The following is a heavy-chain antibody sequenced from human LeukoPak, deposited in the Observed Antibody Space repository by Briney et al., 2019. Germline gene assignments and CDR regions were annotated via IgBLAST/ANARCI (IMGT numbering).Heavy chain of an antibody. J-gene: IGHJ4*02. D-gene: IGHD2-8*01. CDR2: INHSGST. CDR3: ARGRKGVGRRGRYFDY. V-gene: IGHV4-34*01. CDR1: GGSFSGYY. Sequence: SETLSLTCAVYGGSFSGYYWSWIRKPPGKGLEWIGEINHSGSTNYNPSLKSRVTISVDTSKNQFSLKLSSVTAADTAVYYCARGRKGVGRRGRYFDYWGQGTLVTVSS.